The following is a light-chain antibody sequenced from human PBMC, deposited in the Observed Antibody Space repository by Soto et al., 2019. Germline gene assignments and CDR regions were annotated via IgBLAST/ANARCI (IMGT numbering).Light chain of an antibody. CDR2: DAS. CDR1: QSISSW. Sequence: DIQMTQSPSTLSASVGDRVTITCRASQSISSWLAWYQQKPGKAPKLLIYDASSLESGVPSRFSGSGSGTDFLLTISSLQHDDFATYYRHQNNNYWTFGEGTKVEIK. J-gene: IGKJ1*01. V-gene: IGKV1-5*01. CDR3: HQNNNYWT.